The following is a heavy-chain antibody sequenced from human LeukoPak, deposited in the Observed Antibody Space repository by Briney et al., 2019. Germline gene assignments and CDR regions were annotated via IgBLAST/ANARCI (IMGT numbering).Heavy chain of an antibody. V-gene: IGHV3-23*01. CDR1: GFTFSSYA. D-gene: IGHD6-13*01. J-gene: IGHJ6*02. CDR2: ISGSGGST. Sequence: GGSLRLSCAASGFTFSSYAMSWVRQSPGKGLEWVSAISGSGGSTYYADSVKGRFTISRDNSKNTLYLQMNSLRAEDTAVYYCAKDYSSSWYCGYYYYYGMDVWGQGTTVTVSS. CDR3: AKDYSSSWYCGYYYYYGMDV.